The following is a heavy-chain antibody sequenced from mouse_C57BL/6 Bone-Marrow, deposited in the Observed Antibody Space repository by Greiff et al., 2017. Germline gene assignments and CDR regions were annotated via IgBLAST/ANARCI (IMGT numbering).Heavy chain of an antibody. CDR2: ISNGGGST. V-gene: IGHV5-12*01. J-gene: IGHJ2*01. Sequence: EVMLVESGGGLVQPGGSLKLSCAASGFTFSDYYMYWVRQTPEKRLEWVAYISNGGGSTYYPDTVKGRFTISRDNARNTLYLQMSRLKSEDTAMYYCARLGYGKSYWGQVTTLTVSA. CDR1: GFTFSDYY. CDR3: ARLGYGKSY. D-gene: IGHD2-1*01.